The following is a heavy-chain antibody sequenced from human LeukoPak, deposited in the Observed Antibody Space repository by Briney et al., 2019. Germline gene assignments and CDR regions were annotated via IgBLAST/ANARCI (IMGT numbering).Heavy chain of an antibody. D-gene: IGHD2-8*01. CDR1: GFTVSSNY. J-gene: IGHJ5*02. CDR2: IYSGGST. CDR3: AREDIVPRGFDP. Sequence: GGSLRLSCAASGFTVSSNYTSWVRQAPGKGLEWVPVIYSGGSTYYADSVKGRFTISRDNSKNTLYLQMNSLRAEDTAVYYCAREDIVPRGFDPWGQGTLVTVSS. V-gene: IGHV3-53*01.